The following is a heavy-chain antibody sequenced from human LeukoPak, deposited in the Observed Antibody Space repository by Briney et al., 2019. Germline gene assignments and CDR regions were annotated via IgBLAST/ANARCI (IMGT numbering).Heavy chain of an antibody. CDR1: GYTFTGYY. D-gene: IGHD2-2*01. CDR3: ARGGIVPGATADAFEI. CDR2: INPNSGGT. V-gene: IGHV1-2*02. Sequence: ASVKVSCKASGYTFTGYYVDWVRQAPGQGLEWMGWINPNSGGTNYAKKLQGRVTMTRDTSISIVYMELSRLKFDDTAMYYCARGGIVPGATADAFEIWGQGTTVTVSS. J-gene: IGHJ3*02.